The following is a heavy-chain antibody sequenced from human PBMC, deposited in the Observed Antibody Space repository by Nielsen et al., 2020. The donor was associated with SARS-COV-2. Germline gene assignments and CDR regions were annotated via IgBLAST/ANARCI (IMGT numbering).Heavy chain of an antibody. CDR3: ARDQGELSFDY. V-gene: IGHV1-3*01. CDR2: INAGNGNT. J-gene: IGHJ4*02. CDR1: GYTFTSYA. D-gene: IGHD1-26*01. Sequence: ASVKVSCKASGYTFTSYAIHWVRQAPGQRLEWMGWINAGNGNTKYSQKFQGRVTMTEDTSTDTAYMELRSLRSDDTAVYYCARDQGELSFDYWGQGTLVTVSS.